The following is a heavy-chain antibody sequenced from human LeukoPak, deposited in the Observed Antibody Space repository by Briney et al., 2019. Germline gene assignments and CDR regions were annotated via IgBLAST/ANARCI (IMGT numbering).Heavy chain of an antibody. Sequence: GGSLRLSCTASGFTFGDNAMSWFRQAPGEGLEWVGFIRSKAYGGTTEYAASVKGRFTISRDDSKSIAYLQMNSLKTEDTAVYYCTRVEPSFRYYYYGMDVWGQGTTVTVSS. CDR3: TRVEPSFRYYYYGMDV. CDR2: IRSKAYGGTT. D-gene: IGHD1-1*01. CDR1: GFTFGDNA. J-gene: IGHJ6*02. V-gene: IGHV3-49*03.